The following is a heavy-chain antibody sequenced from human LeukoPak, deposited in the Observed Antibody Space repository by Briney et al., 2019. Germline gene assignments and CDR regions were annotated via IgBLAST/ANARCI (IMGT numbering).Heavy chain of an antibody. V-gene: IGHV4-38-2*01. D-gene: IGHD3-10*01. CDR3: ARMPTMETFHV. J-gene: IGHJ3*01. CDR1: GSSISSGYY. Sequence: SETLSLTCAVSGSSISSGYYWGWIRQPPGKGLEWLGSIYHSGSTYYNPSLKSRVTISVDTSKNQFSLKLTSVTAADTAVYYCARMPTMETFHVWGQGTMVTVSS. CDR2: IYHSGST.